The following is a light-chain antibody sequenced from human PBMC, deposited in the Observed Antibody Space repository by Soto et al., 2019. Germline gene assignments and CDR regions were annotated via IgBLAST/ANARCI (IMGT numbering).Light chain of an antibody. V-gene: IGKV1-5*01. CDR2: DAS. CDR3: QQYSSSSEWT. Sequence: NQGTQSRSTLSASIGDRVCITCRASQSISSWLAWYQQKPGKAPKLLIYDASSLESGVPSRFSGSGSGTEFTLTISSLQPDDFATYYCQQYSSSSEWTFGQGAKVDIK. CDR1: QSISSW. J-gene: IGKJ1*01.